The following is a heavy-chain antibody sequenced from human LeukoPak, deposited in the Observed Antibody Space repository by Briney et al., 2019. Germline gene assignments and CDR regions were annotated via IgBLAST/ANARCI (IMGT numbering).Heavy chain of an antibody. J-gene: IGHJ4*02. Sequence: SETLSLTCAVYGGSFSGYYWSWIRQPPGKGLEWIGEINHSGSTNYNPSLKSRVTISVDTSKNQFSLKLSSVTAADTAVYYCARGLYGSGSYYISTLHTRRWCYFDYWGQGTLVTVSS. D-gene: IGHD3-10*01. CDR3: ARGLYGSGSYYISTLHTRRWCYFDY. CDR1: GGSFSGYY. CDR2: INHSGST. V-gene: IGHV4-34*01.